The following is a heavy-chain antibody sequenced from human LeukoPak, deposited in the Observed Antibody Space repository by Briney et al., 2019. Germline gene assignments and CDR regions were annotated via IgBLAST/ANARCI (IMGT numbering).Heavy chain of an antibody. V-gene: IGHV3-23*01. CDR2: ISDHGNST. CDR1: GFTFRSYA. D-gene: IGHD6-13*01. CDR3: ATALIYSSSWSDN. J-gene: IGHJ1*01. Sequence: GGSLRLSCAASGFTFRSYAMSWGRQGQGKGPEWVSSISDHGNSTYTAASVKGRFTISRDNSKNTLYLQMNSLRAEDTAMYYCATALIYSSSWSDNWGQGTLVTVSS.